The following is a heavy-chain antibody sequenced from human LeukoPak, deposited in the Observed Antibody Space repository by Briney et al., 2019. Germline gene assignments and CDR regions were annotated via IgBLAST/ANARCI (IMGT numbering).Heavy chain of an antibody. CDR3: ARAGGGPTSDYYGMNV. J-gene: IGHJ6*02. V-gene: IGHV1-2*02. CDR1: GYTFTGYY. D-gene: IGHD1-26*01. Sequence: ASAKVSCKASGYTFTGYYIHWVRQAPGQGLEWMGWINPNGGGADSAQKFQGRVTMIRDTSITTAYMELSRLRSDDTAVYYCARAGGGPTSDYYGMNVWGQGTTVTVSS. CDR2: INPNGGGA.